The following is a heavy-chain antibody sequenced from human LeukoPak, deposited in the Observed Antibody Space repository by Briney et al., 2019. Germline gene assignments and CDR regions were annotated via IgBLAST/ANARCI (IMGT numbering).Heavy chain of an antibody. CDR1: GYTCTSYG. J-gene: IGHJ3*02. D-gene: IGHD3-22*01. CDR2: ISAYNGNT. V-gene: IGHV1-18*01. Sequence: GASVKVSCKASGYTCTSYGISWVRQAPGQGLEWMGWISAYNGNTNYAQKLQGRVTMTTDTSTSTAYMELRSLRSDDTAVYYCARVDYYDSSGQGSAFDIWGQGTMVTVSS. CDR3: ARVDYYDSSGQGSAFDI.